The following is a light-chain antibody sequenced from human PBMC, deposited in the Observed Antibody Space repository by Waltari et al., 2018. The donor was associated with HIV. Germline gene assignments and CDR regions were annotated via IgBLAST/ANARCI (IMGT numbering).Light chain of an antibody. CDR2: DVS. CDR1: SSDVGGYIY. Sequence: QSALTQPASVSGPPGQSITISCTGTSSDVGGYIYVSWYQQHPGKAPKLMIYDVSNTPSRLSNRVSGSKSGNTASLTISGLQAEYEADYCCSSYTSSSTYVFGTGTKVTVL. CDR3: SSYTSSSTYV. J-gene: IGLJ1*01. V-gene: IGLV2-14*03.